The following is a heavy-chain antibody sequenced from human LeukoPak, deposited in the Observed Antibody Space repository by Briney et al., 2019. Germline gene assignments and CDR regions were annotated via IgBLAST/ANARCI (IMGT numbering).Heavy chain of an antibody. CDR3: ARDRTDYDILTGYYRGGFDC. Sequence: GASVKVSCKASGYTFTGYYMHWVRQAPGQGLEWMGWINPNSGGTNYAQKFQGRVTMTRDTSISTAYMELSRLRSDDTAVYYCARDRTDYDILTGYYRGGFDCWGQGTLVTVSS. J-gene: IGHJ4*02. D-gene: IGHD3-9*01. CDR1: GYTFTGYY. V-gene: IGHV1-2*02. CDR2: INPNSGGT.